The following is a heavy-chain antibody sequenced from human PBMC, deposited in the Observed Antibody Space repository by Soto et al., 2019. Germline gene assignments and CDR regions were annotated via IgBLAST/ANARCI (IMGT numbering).Heavy chain of an antibody. CDR1: GYSFTSYW. CDR2: IDPSDSYT. J-gene: IGHJ6*02. Sequence: GASLNISCKGSGYSFTSYWISWVRQMPGKGLEWMGRIDPSDSYTNYSPSFQGHVTISADKSISTAYLQWSSLKATDTTMYYCASSPRGYCSSTSCGALGNYYGMDVWGQGTTVTVS. D-gene: IGHD2-2*01. CDR3: ASSPRGYCSSTSCGALGNYYGMDV. V-gene: IGHV5-10-1*01.